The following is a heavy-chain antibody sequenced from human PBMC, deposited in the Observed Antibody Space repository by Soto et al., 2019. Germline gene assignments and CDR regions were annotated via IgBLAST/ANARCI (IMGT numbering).Heavy chain of an antibody. Sequence: QVQLVESGGGVVQPGRSLRLSCAASGFTFSSYGMHWVRQAPGKGREWVAVISYDGSNKYYADSVKGRFTISRDNSKNAVYLQKKSLRAEDTAVYYCAKDSHNCSGGSCYCFFYYYTDVWGKGTTLTVSS. CDR2: ISYDGSNK. D-gene: IGHD2-15*01. J-gene: IGHJ6*03. V-gene: IGHV3-30*18. CDR3: AKDSHNCSGGSCYCFFYYYTDV. CDR1: GFTFSSYG.